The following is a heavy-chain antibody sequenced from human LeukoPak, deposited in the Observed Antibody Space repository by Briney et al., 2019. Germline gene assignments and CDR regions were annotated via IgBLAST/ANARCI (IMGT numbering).Heavy chain of an antibody. J-gene: IGHJ4*02. D-gene: IGHD6-19*01. CDR1: GFTFSNYA. V-gene: IGHV3-23*01. Sequence: GGSLRLSCAASGFTFSNYAMTWVRQAPGKGLEWVSAVSRSGDSTYYADSVKGRFTISRDNSKNTLYLQMGSLRAEDTAQYYCAKDLIAVGDGYYFDYWGQGTLVTVSS. CDR2: VSRSGDST. CDR3: AKDLIAVGDGYYFDY.